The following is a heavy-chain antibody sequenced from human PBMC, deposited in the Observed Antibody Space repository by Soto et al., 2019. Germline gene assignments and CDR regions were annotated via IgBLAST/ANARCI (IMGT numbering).Heavy chain of an antibody. CDR3: AKDRRAGGNYGFYSDF. Sequence: EVRLLESGGGLVQPGGSLRLSCAASGFTFSSYGMTWVRQAPWKGLEWVSFSSATGAGTYYADSVKGRFTISRDNSKNTLYLQMTSLRADDTAVYYCAKDRRAGGNYGFYSDFWGQGALVIVSS. D-gene: IGHD1-7*01. J-gene: IGHJ4*02. CDR1: GFTFSSYG. CDR2: SSATGAGT. V-gene: IGHV3-23*01.